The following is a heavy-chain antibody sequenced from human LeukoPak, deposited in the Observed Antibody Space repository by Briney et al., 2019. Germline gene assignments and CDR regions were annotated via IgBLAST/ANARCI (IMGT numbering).Heavy chain of an antibody. CDR2: ISSSGGNT. J-gene: IGHJ4*02. CDR1: GFTFSSYA. D-gene: IGHD1-1*01. CDR3: AKDTRTATTHGGFDS. Sequence: GGSLRLSCAASGFTFSSYAMNWVRQAPGKGLEWVSGISSSGGNTYYADSVKGRSTISRDNSKNTLYLQMNSLRAEDTAVYYCAKDTRTATTHGGFDSWGQGTLVTVSS. V-gene: IGHV3-23*01.